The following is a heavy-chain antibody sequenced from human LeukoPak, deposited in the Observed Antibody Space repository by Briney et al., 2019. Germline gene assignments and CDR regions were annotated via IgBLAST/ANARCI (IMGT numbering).Heavy chain of an antibody. CDR1: GFTFSNAW. V-gene: IGHV3-15*01. CDR3: TTTSNWNGRGNAFDI. CDR2: IKIKTDGGAI. D-gene: IGHD1-1*01. Sequence: PGGSLRLSCAASGFTFSNAWMNWVRQAPGKGLEWVGRIKIKTDGGAIDYAAPVKGRFTISRDDSKNTLYLQMNSLTTEDTAVYYCTTTSNWNGRGNAFDIWGQGTMVTVSS. J-gene: IGHJ3*02.